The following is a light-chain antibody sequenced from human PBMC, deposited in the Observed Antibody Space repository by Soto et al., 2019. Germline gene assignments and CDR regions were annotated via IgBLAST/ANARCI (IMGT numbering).Light chain of an antibody. J-gene: IGKJ4*01. Sequence: DIQMTQSPSSLSASVGDRVTITCRASQGISNYLAWYQQKPGKVPKLLIYAASTLQSGVPSRFSGSGSGTDFTLTISSLQPEDVATYYCQKYNSAPPGLTFGGGTKLEIK. CDR1: QGISNY. CDR2: AAS. V-gene: IGKV1-27*01. CDR3: QKYNSAPPGLT.